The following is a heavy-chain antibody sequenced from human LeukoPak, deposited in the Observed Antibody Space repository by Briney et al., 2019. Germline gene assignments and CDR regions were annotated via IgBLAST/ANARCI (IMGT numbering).Heavy chain of an antibody. D-gene: IGHD3-16*01. CDR3: ARGGGSFDY. CDR1: GGSVSSNSAA. V-gene: IGHV6-1*01. CDR2: TYYRSKWFI. Sequence: SQTLSLTCAISGGSVSSNSAAWNWIRQSPSRGLEWLGRTYYRSKWFIDYAVSVKSRITINPDTSKNQFTLQLNSVTPDDTAVYFCARGGGSFDYWGQGTLVTVSS. J-gene: IGHJ4*02.